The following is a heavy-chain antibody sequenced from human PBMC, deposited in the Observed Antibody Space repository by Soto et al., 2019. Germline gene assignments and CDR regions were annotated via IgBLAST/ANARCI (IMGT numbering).Heavy chain of an antibody. Sequence: ASVKVSCKASGYTFTSYYMHGVRQAPGQGLEWMGIINPSGGSTSYAQKFQGRVTMTRDTSTSTVYMELSSLRSEDTAVYYCARVKKAAGPKDAFDIGGHGTMVTVS. CDR3: ARVKKAAGPKDAFDI. V-gene: IGHV1-46*01. CDR2: INPSGGST. D-gene: IGHD6-13*01. J-gene: IGHJ3*02. CDR1: GYTFTSYY.